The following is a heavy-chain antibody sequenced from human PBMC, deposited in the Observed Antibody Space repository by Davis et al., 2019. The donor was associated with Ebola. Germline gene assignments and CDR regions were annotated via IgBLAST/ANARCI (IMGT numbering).Heavy chain of an antibody. CDR3: ARRLTIFGMTNYYYGMDV. Sequence: GGSLRLSCAASGFTFSDYYINWIRQAPGKGLEWVSYISSSGSTIYYADSVEGRFTISRDNAKKSLYLQMHSLRAEDTAVYYCARRLTIFGMTNYYYGMDVWGQGTTVTVSS. J-gene: IGHJ6*02. CDR2: ISSSGSTI. D-gene: IGHD3-3*01. V-gene: IGHV3-11*01. CDR1: GFTFSDYY.